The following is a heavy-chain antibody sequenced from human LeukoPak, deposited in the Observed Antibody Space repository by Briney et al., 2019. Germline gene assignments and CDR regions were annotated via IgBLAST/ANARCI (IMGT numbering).Heavy chain of an antibody. CDR1: GFTFSNAW. V-gene: IGHV3-15*01. Sequence: GGSLRLSCAASGFTFSNAWMSWVRQAPGKGLEWVGRIKSKTDGGTTDYAAPVKGRFTISRDDSKNTLYLQMNSLKTEDTAAYYCTTVAGDYGDYFGFDYWGQGTLVTVSS. J-gene: IGHJ4*02. D-gene: IGHD4-17*01. CDR2: IKSKTDGGTT. CDR3: TTVAGDYGDYFGFDY.